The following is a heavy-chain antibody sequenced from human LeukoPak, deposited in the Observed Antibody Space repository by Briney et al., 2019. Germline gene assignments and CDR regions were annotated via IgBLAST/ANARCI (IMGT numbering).Heavy chain of an antibody. CDR3: ARAGVDTSGYYYQGFDY. CDR1: GFTFSSYG. J-gene: IGHJ4*02. CDR2: IRYDGSNK. Sequence: GGSQRLSCAASGFTFSSYGMHWVRQAPGKGLEWVAFIRYDGSNKYYADSVKGRFTISRDNSKNTLYLQMNSLRAEDTAVYYCARAGVDTSGYYYQGFDYWGQGALVTVSS. V-gene: IGHV3-30*02. D-gene: IGHD3-3*01.